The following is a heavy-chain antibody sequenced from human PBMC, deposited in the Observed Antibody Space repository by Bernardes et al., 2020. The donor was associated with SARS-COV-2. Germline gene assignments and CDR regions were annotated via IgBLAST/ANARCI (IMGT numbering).Heavy chain of an antibody. Sequence: VGSLSLSCAASGFSFNNYGMHWVRQAPGKGLEWVAFISYEGSKKYYLDSLKGRFIVSRDFSKNTLYLQMNSLRDDDTAVYYCVKRRAIFELWAGNFDLWGQGTLVTVSS. CDR1: GFSFNNYG. CDR3: VKRRAIFELWAGNFDL. J-gene: IGHJ4*02. V-gene: IGHV3-30*03. D-gene: IGHD3-9*01. CDR2: ISYEGSKK.